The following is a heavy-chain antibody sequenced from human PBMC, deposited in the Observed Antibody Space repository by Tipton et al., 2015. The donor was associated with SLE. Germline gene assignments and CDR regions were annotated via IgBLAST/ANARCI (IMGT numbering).Heavy chain of an antibody. V-gene: IGHV1-46*01. CDR3: ARGSRFLEWDPH. CDR1: GYTFTSFF. J-gene: IGHJ4*02. CDR2: INPSGGST. D-gene: IGHD3-3*01. Sequence: QLVQSGAEVKKPGASVRVSCKASGYTFTSFFIHWVRQAPGQGLEWMGMINPSGGSTTYTQKFQGRVTMTSDTSTSTVYMDRSSLRSEDTAVYYCARGSRFLEWDPHWGQGTLVTVSS.